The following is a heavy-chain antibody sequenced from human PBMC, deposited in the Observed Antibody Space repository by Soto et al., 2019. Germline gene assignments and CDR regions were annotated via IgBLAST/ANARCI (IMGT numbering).Heavy chain of an antibody. CDR3: ATSNTTCPGCYS. CDR1: GGSFSGYY. V-gene: IGHV4-34*10. CDR2: INHSGST. D-gene: IGHD1-26*01. J-gene: IGHJ5*02. Sequence: SETLSLTCAVYGGSFSGYYWSWIRQPPGKGLEWIGEINHSGSTNYNPSLKSRLTMSVDTSKNQFSLKLTSVTAADTAIYYCATSNTTCPGCYSWAQRTPVTVSS.